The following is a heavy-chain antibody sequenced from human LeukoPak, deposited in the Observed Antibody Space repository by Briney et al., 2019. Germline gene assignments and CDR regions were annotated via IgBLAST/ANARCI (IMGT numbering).Heavy chain of an antibody. CDR1: GYTFSTYW. Sequence: GRSLRLSCAASGYTFSTYWMHWVRQAPGKGLVWVSCINSDGGSTSYADSVKGRFTISRDNAKNTLFLQMNSLRADDTAVYYCARVAAAGEKLNWFDPWGQGTLVTVSS. CDR3: ARVAAAGEKLNWFDP. V-gene: IGHV3-74*01. CDR2: INSDGGST. J-gene: IGHJ5*02. D-gene: IGHD6-13*01.